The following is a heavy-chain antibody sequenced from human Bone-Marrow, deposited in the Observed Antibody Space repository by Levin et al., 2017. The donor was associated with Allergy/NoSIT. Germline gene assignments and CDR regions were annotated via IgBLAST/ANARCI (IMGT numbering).Heavy chain of an antibody. D-gene: IGHD3-10*01. V-gene: IGHV4-30-2*01. CDR2: MYHAGTT. Sequence: PSETLSLTCAVSGGPISGGGYSWSWIRQPPGKGLEWIGYMYHAGTTHYNPSLKSRATISVDRTKNQFSLNVTSATAADTAIYYCARVSGATVFDYWGQGILVTVSS. J-gene: IGHJ4*02. CDR1: GGPISGGGYS. CDR3: ARVSGATVFDY.